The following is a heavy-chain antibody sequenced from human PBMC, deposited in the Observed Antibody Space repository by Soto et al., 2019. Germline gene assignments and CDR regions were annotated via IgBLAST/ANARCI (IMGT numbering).Heavy chain of an antibody. V-gene: IGHV1-18*01. J-gene: IGHJ3*02. CDR3: ARDKVWGGFDI. CDR1: GYSFSNYN. CDR2: ISGYNGNT. Sequence: QVQLVQSGPELKKPGASVKVSCKSSGYSFSNYNFCWVRQAPGQGLEWLGWISGYNGNTNYAQKLQGRVTLTTDSFTNTANMELRSLRSDDTAIYYCARDKVWGGFDIWGQGTMVTVSS. D-gene: IGHD3-16*01.